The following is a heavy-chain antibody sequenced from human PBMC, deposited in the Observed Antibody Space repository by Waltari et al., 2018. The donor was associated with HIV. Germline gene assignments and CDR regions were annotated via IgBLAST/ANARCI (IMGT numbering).Heavy chain of an antibody. CDR3: TLGRIDDIRSGRENLGGFDP. V-gene: IGHV1-69*04. CDR1: DDTLSHYA. J-gene: IGHJ5*02. Sequence: VQLVQSGAEVKTPGSSVRVSCKASDDTLSHYAVSWVRPAPGQGLEWMGRLIPAIGIAMHTENFQGRVTINADKSTNSAYMELGGLRSEDTALYFCTLGRIDDIRSGRENLGGFDPWGPGTLVTVSS. D-gene: IGHD3-3*01. CDR2: LIPAIGIA.